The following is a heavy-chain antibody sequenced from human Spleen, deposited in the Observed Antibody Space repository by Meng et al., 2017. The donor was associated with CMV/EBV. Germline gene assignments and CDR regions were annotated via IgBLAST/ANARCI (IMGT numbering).Heavy chain of an antibody. CDR2: IYPGDSDT. V-gene: IGHV5-51*01. CDR1: FTRYW. CDR3: ARHPIYVWGSYRPYYFDY. D-gene: IGHD3-16*02. J-gene: IGHJ4*02. Sequence: FTRYWIGWVRQMPGKGLEWMGIIYPGDSDTRYSPSFQGQVTISADKSISTAYLQWSSLKASDTAMYYCARHPIYVWGSYRPYYFDYWGQGTLVTVSS.